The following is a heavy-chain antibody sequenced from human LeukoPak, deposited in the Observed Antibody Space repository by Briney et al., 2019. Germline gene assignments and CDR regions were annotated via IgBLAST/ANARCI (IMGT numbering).Heavy chain of an antibody. CDR1: GFTFSSYG. V-gene: IGHV3-30*02. D-gene: IGHD5-12*01. CDR3: AKDLGNSDYDPLGL. Sequence: GGSLRLSCAASGFTFSSYGMQWVRQAPGKGLEWVAFIRYDGSNKYYADSVKGRFTISRDNSKNTLYLQMNSLRAEDTAVYYCAKDLGNSDYDPLGLWGQGTLVTVSS. J-gene: IGHJ4*02. CDR2: IRYDGSNK.